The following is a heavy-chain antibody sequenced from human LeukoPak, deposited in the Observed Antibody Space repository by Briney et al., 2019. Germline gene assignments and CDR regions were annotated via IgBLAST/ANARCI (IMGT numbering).Heavy chain of an antibody. CDR1: GFTFDNYA. CDR3: AKDHTPLTVVVSHFNY. Sequence: GGSLRLSCAASGFTFDNYAMSWVRQAPGKGLEWVSTIKSNGDTTYYADSVKGRFTISRDNSKNTLYLQMNGLGADDTAVYYCAKDHTPLTVVVSHFNYWGQGTLVSVSS. J-gene: IGHJ4*02. CDR2: IKSNGDTT. D-gene: IGHD2-15*01. V-gene: IGHV3-23*01.